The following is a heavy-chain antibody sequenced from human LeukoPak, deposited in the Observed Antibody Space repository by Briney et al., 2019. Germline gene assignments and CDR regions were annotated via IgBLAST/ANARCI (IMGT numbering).Heavy chain of an antibody. Sequence: ASVKVSCKASGGTFSSYAISWVRQAPGQGLEWMGGIIPIFGTANYAQKFQGRVTITADESTSTAYMELSSLRSEDTAVYYCARVGWSGDDYDFDYWGQGTLVTVSS. D-gene: IGHD3-22*01. V-gene: IGHV1-69*13. J-gene: IGHJ4*02. CDR2: IIPIFGTA. CDR3: ARVGWSGDDYDFDY. CDR1: GGTFSSYA.